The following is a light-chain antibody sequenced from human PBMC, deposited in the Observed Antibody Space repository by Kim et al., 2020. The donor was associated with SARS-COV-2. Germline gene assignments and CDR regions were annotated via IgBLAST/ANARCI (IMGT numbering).Light chain of an antibody. V-gene: IGLV3-19*01. CDR3: STRDINSDHYV. CDR2: GIN. CDR1: SLSTYY. Sequence: ALVQTVTITSQGDSLSTYYAGWYQQRPAQAPVNVVYGINNRPSGIPARFSASTTGNTAYLTITGAQPEDEGAYYCSTRDINSDHYVFGTGTKVTVL. J-gene: IGLJ1*01.